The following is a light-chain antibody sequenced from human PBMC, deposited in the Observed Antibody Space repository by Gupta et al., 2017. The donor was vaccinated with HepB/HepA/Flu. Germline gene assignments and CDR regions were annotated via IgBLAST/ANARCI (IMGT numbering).Light chain of an antibody. Sequence: EIVLTQSPATLSLSPGERATLSCRASQSVRSYLAWYQQKPGQAPRLLIYDASNRATGITARFSGSGYGKDLTLTISSREQEDFAGYYCQQRSNWPLFTFGHGTKVDIK. CDR3: QQRSNWPLFT. CDR1: QSVRSY. CDR2: DAS. V-gene: IGKV3-11*01. J-gene: IGKJ3*01.